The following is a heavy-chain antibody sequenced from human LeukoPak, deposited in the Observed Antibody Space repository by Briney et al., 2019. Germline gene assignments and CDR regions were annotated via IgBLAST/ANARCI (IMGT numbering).Heavy chain of an antibody. V-gene: IGHV1-8*01. J-gene: IGHJ6*02. CDR1: GYTFTSYD. CDR2: MNPNSGNT. D-gene: IGHD2-2*01. CDR3: ARVSAAIGYYYYGMDV. Sequence: ASVKVSCKASGYTFTSYDINWVRQATGQGLEWMGWMNPNSGNTGYAQKFQGRVTMTRNTSISTAYMELSSLRSEDTAVYYCARVSAAIGYYYYGMDVWGQGTTVTVSS.